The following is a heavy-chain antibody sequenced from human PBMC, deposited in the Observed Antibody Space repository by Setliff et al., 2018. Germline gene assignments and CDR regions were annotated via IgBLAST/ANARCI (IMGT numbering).Heavy chain of an antibody. V-gene: IGHV7-4-1*02. CDR3: ARASRFGTIKYRGDYYMDV. CDR2: INTNTGNP. Sequence: GASVKVSCKTSGYTFTTYAISWMRQAPGQGLEWMGWINTNTGNPSYAQDFTGRFVFSLDTSVSTAYLQISSLKAEDTALYYCARASRFGTIKYRGDYYMDVWGKGTTVTV. D-gene: IGHD3-10*01. CDR1: GYTFTTYA. J-gene: IGHJ6*03.